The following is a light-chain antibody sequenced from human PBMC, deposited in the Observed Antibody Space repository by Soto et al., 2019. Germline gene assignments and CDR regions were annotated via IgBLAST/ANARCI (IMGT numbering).Light chain of an antibody. V-gene: IGKV3-20*01. CDR3: QHHGSSPRT. Sequence: EIVLTQSPGTLSLSPGERATLSCRASQSVSSSYLAWYQQKPGQAPRPLIYGASSKAIGIPDWLSGSGSGTNFSLTINQLEPEGFAVDSCQHHGSSPRTFAQWTEEETK. CDR2: GAS. CDR1: QSVSSSY. J-gene: IGKJ1*01.